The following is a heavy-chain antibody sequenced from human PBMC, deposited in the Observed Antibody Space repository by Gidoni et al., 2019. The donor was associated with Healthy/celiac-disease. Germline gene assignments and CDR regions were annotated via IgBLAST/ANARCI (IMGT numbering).Heavy chain of an antibody. J-gene: IGHJ4*02. V-gene: IGHV3-21*01. D-gene: IGHD3-22*01. CDR1: GFTFSSYS. CDR3: AREEARGGVVVNPYDY. CDR2: ISSSSSYI. Sequence: EVQLVESGGGLVKPGGSLRLSCAASGFTFSSYSMNWVRQAPGKGLEWVSSISSSSSYIYYADSVKGRFTISRDNAKNSLYLQMNSLRAEDTAVYYCAREEARGGVVVNPYDYWGQGTLVTVSS.